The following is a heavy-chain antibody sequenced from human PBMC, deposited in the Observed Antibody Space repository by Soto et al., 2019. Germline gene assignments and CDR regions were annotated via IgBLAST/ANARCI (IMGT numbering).Heavy chain of an antibody. CDR2: IYYSGST. V-gene: IGHV4-59*01. D-gene: IGHD6-13*01. J-gene: IGHJ4*02. CDR1: GGSISSYY. CDR3: ARAHMPPLAAAGTGYFDY. Sequence: SETLSLTCTVSGGSISSYYWSWIRQPPGKGLEWIGYIYYSGSTNYNPSLKSRVTISVDTSKNQFSLKLSSVTAADTAVYYCARAHMPPLAAAGTGYFDYWGQGTLVTVSS.